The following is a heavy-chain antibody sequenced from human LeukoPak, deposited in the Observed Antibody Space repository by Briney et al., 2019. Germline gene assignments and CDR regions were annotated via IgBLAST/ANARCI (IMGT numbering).Heavy chain of an antibody. D-gene: IGHD6-19*01. Sequence: SETLSLTCTVSGGSVSSGSYYWNWIRQPPGKGLEWNGYFYYSGSTNYNPSLKSRVTISLDTSKNQFSLKLSSVTAADTAVYYCARSPNSSGWYTYWGQGTLVTVSS. CDR3: ARSPNSSGWYTY. J-gene: IGHJ4*02. CDR1: GGSVSSGSYY. CDR2: FYYSGST. V-gene: IGHV4-61*01.